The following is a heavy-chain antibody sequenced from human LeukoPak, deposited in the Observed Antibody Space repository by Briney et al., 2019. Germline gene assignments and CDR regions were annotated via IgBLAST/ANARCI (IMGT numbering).Heavy chain of an antibody. J-gene: IGHJ4*02. D-gene: IGHD6-19*01. Sequence: PSETLSLTCAVYGGSFSGYYWSWIRQPPGKGLEWIGEINHSGSTNYNPSLKSRVTISVDTSKNQFSLKLSSVTAADTAVYYCAKSVAGTSGYFDYWGQGTLVTVSS. CDR2: INHSGST. CDR3: AKSVAGTSGYFDY. CDR1: GGSFSGYY. V-gene: IGHV4-34*01.